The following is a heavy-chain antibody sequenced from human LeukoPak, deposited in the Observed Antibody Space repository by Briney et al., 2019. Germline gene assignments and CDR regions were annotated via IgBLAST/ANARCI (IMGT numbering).Heavy chain of an antibody. V-gene: IGHV4-59*12. CDR3: ARGRDGFGLDY. CDR1: GGSISSYY. Sequence: SETLSLTCTVSGGSISSYYWSWIRQPPGKGLEWIGYIYYSGSTNYNPSLKSRVTISVDTSKNQFSLKLSSVTAADTAVYYCARGRDGFGLDYWGQGTLVTVSS. D-gene: IGHD5-24*01. CDR2: IYYSGST. J-gene: IGHJ4*02.